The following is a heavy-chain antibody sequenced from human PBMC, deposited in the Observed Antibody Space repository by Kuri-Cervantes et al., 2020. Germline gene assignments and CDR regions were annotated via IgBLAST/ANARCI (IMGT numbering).Heavy chain of an antibody. CDR3: ARDISSGWYGWFDP. Sequence: GESLKISCAASGFTFSSYWMSWVRQAPGKGLVWVSRINSDGSSTSYADSVKGRFTISRDNAKNTLYLQMNSLRAEDTAVYYCARDISSGWYGWFDPWGQGTLVTVSS. CDR2: INSDGSST. D-gene: IGHD6-19*01. V-gene: IGHV3-74*01. CDR1: GFTFSSYW. J-gene: IGHJ5*02.